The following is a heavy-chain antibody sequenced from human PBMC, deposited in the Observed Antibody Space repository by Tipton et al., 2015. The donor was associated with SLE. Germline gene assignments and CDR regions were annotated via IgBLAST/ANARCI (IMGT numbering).Heavy chain of an antibody. Sequence: QLVQSGAEVKKPGASVKVSCKASGYTFTSYGISWVRQAPGQGLEWMGWISAYNGNTNYAQKLQGRVTMTTDTSTSTAYMELRSLRSDDTAVYYCARVRHVLRFLEWLLDFDYWGQGTLVTVSS. CDR2: ISAYNGNT. D-gene: IGHD3-3*01. CDR1: GYTFTSYG. J-gene: IGHJ4*02. CDR3: ARVRHVLRFLEWLLDFDY. V-gene: IGHV1-18*01.